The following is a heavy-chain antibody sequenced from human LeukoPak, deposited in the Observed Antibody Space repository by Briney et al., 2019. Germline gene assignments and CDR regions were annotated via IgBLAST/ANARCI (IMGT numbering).Heavy chain of an antibody. CDR1: GFTFSSYE. V-gene: IGHV3-48*03. CDR3: ARDKPSPGYSSSPDAFDI. J-gene: IGHJ3*02. CDR2: ISSSGSTI. D-gene: IGHD6-13*01. Sequence: GGSLRLSCAASGFTFSSYEMSWVRQAPGKGLEWVSYISSSGSTIYYADSVKGRFTISRDNAKNSLYLQMNSLRAEDTAVYYCARDKPSPGYSSSPDAFDIWGQGTMVTVSS.